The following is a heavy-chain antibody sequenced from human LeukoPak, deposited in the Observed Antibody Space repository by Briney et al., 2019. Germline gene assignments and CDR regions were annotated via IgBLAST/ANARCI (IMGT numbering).Heavy chain of an antibody. D-gene: IGHD3-22*01. J-gene: IGHJ4*02. CDR1: GGSISSSNYY. CDR2: IYYSGST. CDR3: ARVTGYMIEDYFDY. V-gene: IGHV4-39*07. Sequence: SETLSLTCTVSGGSISSSNYYWGWIRQPPGKGLEWIGNIYYSGSTYYNPSLKSRVTISIDTSKNQFSLRLSSVTAADTAVYYCARVTGYMIEDYFDYWGQGTLVTVSS.